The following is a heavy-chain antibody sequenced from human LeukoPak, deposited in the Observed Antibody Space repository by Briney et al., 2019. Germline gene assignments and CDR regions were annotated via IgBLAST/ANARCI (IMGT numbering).Heavy chain of an antibody. D-gene: IGHD6-6*01. Sequence: PETLSLTCAVSGYSISSGYYWGWIRQPPGKGLEWIGSIYHSGSTYYNPSLKSRVTISVDTSKNQFSLKLSSVTAADTAVYYCARLRKQLAHFDYWGQGTLVTVSS. CDR2: IYHSGST. J-gene: IGHJ4*02. V-gene: IGHV4-38-2*01. CDR3: ARLRKQLAHFDY. CDR1: GYSISSGYY.